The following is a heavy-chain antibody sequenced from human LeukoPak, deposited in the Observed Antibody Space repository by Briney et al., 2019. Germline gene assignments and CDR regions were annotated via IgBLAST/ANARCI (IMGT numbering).Heavy chain of an antibody. Sequence: PSETLSLTCAVYGGSFSGYYWSWIRQPPGKGLEWIGEINHSGSTNYNPSLKSRVTISVDTSKNQFSLKLSSVTAADMAVYYCARRFYSGYDFDYWGQGTLVTVSS. V-gene: IGHV4-34*01. CDR1: GGSFSGYY. J-gene: IGHJ4*02. D-gene: IGHD5-12*01. CDR2: INHSGST. CDR3: ARRFYSGYDFDY.